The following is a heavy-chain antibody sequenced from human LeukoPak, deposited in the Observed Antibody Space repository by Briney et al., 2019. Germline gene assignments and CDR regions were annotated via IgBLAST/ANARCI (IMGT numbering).Heavy chain of an antibody. Sequence: GGSLRLSCAASGFTFSSYSMNWVRQAPGKGLEWVSSISSSSSYIYYADSVKGRFTISRDNAKNSLYLQMNSLRAEDTAVYYCARGVDTAMGHYYYYGMDVWGQGTTVTVSS. J-gene: IGHJ6*02. D-gene: IGHD5-18*01. CDR1: GFTFSSYS. CDR2: ISSSSSYI. V-gene: IGHV3-21*01. CDR3: ARGVDTAMGHYYYYGMDV.